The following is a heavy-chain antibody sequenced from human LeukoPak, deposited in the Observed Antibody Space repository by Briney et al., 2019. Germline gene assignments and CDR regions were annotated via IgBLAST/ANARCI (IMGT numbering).Heavy chain of an antibody. Sequence: PGGSLRLSCAASGFTFSSYGMHWVRQAPGKGLEWVAFIRYDGSNKYYADSVKGRFTISRDNSKNTLYLQMNSLRAEDTAVYYCARAPYDYGGNYFDYWGQGTLVTVSS. CDR1: GFTFSSYG. CDR2: IRYDGSNK. V-gene: IGHV3-30*02. J-gene: IGHJ4*02. D-gene: IGHD4-23*01. CDR3: ARAPYDYGGNYFDY.